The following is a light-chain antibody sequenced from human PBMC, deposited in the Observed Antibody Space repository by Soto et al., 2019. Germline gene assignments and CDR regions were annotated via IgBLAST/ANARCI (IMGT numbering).Light chain of an antibody. J-gene: IGLJ1*01. V-gene: IGLV2-14*01. CDR1: SSDVGGYNS. CDR3: NSYTSSTTYV. CDR2: EVN. Sequence: QSVLTQPASLSGSPGQSITISCTGTSSDVGGYNSVSWYQQHPGKAPKLIIYEVNNRPSGVSNRFSGSKPGNTASLTISGLQAEDEAEYYCNSYTSSTTYVFGTGTKVTVL.